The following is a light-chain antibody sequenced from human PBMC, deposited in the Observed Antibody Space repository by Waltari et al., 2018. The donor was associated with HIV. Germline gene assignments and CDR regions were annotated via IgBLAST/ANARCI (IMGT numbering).Light chain of an antibody. V-gene: IGLV1-51*01. Sequence: QSVLTQPPSVSAAPGQKVAISCSVSSSNIGNDFVSWYQHVPGSAPKLHIYDNDKRPSGIPDRFSGSKSGTSATLDITGLQTGDGADDYCGTWDRSMDGGVFGGGTKLTVL. CDR3: GTWDRSMDGGV. CDR1: SSNIGNDF. J-gene: IGLJ2*01. CDR2: DND.